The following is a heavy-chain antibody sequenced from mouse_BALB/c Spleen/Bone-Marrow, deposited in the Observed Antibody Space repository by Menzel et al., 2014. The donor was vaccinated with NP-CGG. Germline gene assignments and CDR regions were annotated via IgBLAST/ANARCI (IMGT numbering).Heavy chain of an antibody. Sequence: VKLMESGPGLVAPSQRLSIPCTVSGFSLTSYGVSWVRQPPGKGLEWLGVIWGDGSTNYHSALVSRLSISKDNSKSQVFLKLNSLQTDDTATYYCAKYGTPAYWGQGTLVTVSA. CDR3: AKYGTPAY. CDR2: IWGDGST. D-gene: IGHD1-1*01. CDR1: GFSLTSYG. J-gene: IGHJ3*01. V-gene: IGHV2-3*01.